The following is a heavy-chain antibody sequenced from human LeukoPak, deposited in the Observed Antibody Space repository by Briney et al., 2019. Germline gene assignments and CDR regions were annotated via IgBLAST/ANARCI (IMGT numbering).Heavy chain of an antibody. CDR2: SGNT. J-gene: IGHJ4*02. V-gene: IGHV4-59*01. Sequence: SETLSLTCTVSGVSISTSYWSWIRQPPGKGLEWIGYSGNTNHNPSLESRVTISVDTSKNQFFLRLTSVTAADTAVYYCARDRPGTTSLEYWGQGTLATVSS. D-gene: IGHD1-14*01. CDR3: ARDRPGTTSLEY. CDR1: GVSISTSY.